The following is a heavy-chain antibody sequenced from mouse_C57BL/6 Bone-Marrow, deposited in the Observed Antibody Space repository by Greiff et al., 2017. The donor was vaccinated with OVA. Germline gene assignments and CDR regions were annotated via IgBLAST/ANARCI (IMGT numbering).Heavy chain of an antibody. CDR3: ANYDGSSYWYFDV. Sequence: QVQLQQPGAELVKPGASVKLSCQASGYTFTSYWMQWVTQRPGQGLEWIGAIDPSDSYTNYNQKFKGKATLTVDTSSSTAYMQLSSLTSEDSAVYYCANYDGSSYWYFDVWGTGTTVTVSS. CDR1: GYTFTSYW. V-gene: IGHV1-50*01. D-gene: IGHD1-1*01. J-gene: IGHJ1*03. CDR2: IDPSDSYT.